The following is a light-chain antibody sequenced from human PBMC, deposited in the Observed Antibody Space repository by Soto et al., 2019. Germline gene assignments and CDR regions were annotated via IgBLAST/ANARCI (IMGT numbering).Light chain of an antibody. Sequence: DIVMTQSPDSLAVSLGERATIKRKSSQSVLYSSNNKNYLAWYQQKPGQPPKLLIYWASTRESGVPDRFSGSGSGTDFTLTISSLQAEDVAVYYCQQYYSTPPVTFGPGTNVDIK. CDR1: QSVLYSSNNKNY. V-gene: IGKV4-1*01. CDR3: QQYYSTPPVT. CDR2: WAS. J-gene: IGKJ3*01.